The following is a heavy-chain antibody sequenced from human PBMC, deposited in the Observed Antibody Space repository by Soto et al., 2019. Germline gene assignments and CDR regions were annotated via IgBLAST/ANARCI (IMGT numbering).Heavy chain of an antibody. CDR3: AKVGWGGDS. D-gene: IGHD3-10*01. V-gene: IGHV4-61*01. J-gene: IGHJ4*02. CDR2: KPYTGSP. CDR1: GDSVSRGSYH. Sequence: SETLSLTCSVSGDSVSRGSYHWSWIRQPPGKGLEWIGFKPYTGSPDYNPSLKSRVVISIDRSKNQFPLKLSSVTATDTAVYFCAKVGWGGDSWGQGTLVTVSS.